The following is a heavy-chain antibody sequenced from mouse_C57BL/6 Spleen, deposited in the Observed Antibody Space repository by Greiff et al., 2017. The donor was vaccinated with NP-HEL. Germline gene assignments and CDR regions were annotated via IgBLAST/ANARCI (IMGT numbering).Heavy chain of an antibody. D-gene: IGHD3-2*01. CDR2: IYPGDGDT. V-gene: IGHV1-82*01. CDR1: GYAFSSSW. Sequence: VQLQQSGPELVKPGASVKISCKASGYAFSSSWMNWVKQRPGKGLEWIGRIYPGDGDTNYNGKFKGKATLTADKSSSTAYMQLSSLTSEDSAVYFCARSKTAHYFDYWGQGTTLTVSS. J-gene: IGHJ2*01. CDR3: ARSKTAHYFDY.